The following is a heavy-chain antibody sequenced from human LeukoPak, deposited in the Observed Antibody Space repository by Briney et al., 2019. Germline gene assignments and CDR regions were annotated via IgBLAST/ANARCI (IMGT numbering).Heavy chain of an antibody. CDR2: INANSGTR. J-gene: IGHJ5*01. CDR1: GFAFSLFA. D-gene: IGHD6-19*01. V-gene: IGHV3-23*01. CDR3: AKPISGGLAVTADWFDP. Sequence: GGSLRLSCEASGFAFSLFAMSWLRQPPGKGLEWVSTINANSGTRSYAASVRVRFTISRDNSKNTIYLQLNTLRAEDTAVYYCAKPISGGLAVTADWFDPWGQGTLVVVSS.